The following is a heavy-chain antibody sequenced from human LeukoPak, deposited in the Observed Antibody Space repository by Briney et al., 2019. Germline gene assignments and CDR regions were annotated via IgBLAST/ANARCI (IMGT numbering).Heavy chain of an antibody. CDR3: ARQWEPRGWFDP. V-gene: IGHV4-59*08. CDR1: GGSISSYY. J-gene: IGHJ5*02. D-gene: IGHD1-26*01. CDR2: IYNSGST. Sequence: SETLSLTCTVSGGSISSYYWSWIRQPPGKGLEWIWYIYNSGSTNYNPSLKSGVTISVDTPKNQFSPKLTSVTAADTAVYYCARQWEPRGWFDPWGQGTLVTVSS.